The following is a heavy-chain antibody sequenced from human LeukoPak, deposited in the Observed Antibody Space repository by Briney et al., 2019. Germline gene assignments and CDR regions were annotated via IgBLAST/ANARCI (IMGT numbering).Heavy chain of an antibody. J-gene: IGHJ6*02. CDR2: INHSGST. V-gene: IGHV4-34*01. CDR3: ARLEPPAYYGDYDGYYYGMDV. Sequence: PSETLSLTCAVYGGSFSGYYWSWIRQPPGKGLEWIGEINHSGSTNYNPSLKSRVTISVDTSKNQFSLKLSSVTAADTAVYYCARLEPPAYYGDYDGYYYGMDVWGQGTTVTVSS. D-gene: IGHD4-17*01. CDR1: GGSFSGYY.